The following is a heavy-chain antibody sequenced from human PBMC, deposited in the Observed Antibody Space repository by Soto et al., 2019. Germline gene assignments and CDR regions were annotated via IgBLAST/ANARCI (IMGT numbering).Heavy chain of an antibody. CDR3: ARSSIEPRVFMYPFDS. V-gene: IGHV4-31*03. J-gene: IGHJ4*02. CDR1: GGSISSGGYY. D-gene: IGHD6-6*01. Sequence: SATLSLTCTVSGGSISSGGYYWSWIRQHPGKGLEWIGYIYYSGSTYYNPSLKSRVAISLGTSKNQFSLRLNSVTAADTAVYYCARSSIEPRVFMYPFDSWGQGTLVTVSS. CDR2: IYYSGST.